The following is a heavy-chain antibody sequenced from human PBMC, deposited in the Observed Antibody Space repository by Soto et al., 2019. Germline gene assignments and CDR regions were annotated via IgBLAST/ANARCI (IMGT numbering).Heavy chain of an antibody. CDR3: ARAGNYDVLSGRMYYFDS. Sequence: SETPSLTCTVSGGSVSSGGYYGSWIHQHPGKGLEWIGYVYYSGITNYNPSLESRVTFSIDTSKSQFSLRLSSVTAADTAVYFCARAGNYDVLSGRMYYFDSWGQGTPVTVSS. V-gene: IGHV4-31*03. CDR1: GGSVSSGGYY. J-gene: IGHJ4*02. CDR2: VYYSGIT. D-gene: IGHD3-3*01.